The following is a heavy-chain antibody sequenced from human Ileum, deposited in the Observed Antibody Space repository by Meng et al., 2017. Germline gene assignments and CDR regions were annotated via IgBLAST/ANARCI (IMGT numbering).Heavy chain of an antibody. J-gene: IGHJ4*02. CDR3: ARGLLWFGDYGY. Sequence: QVRLQQGGAGLWTPSETLAPPCAYYGGSFSGYNGSRIRQPPGKGREWIGEINHSGSTNYNPSLKSRVTISVDTSKNQFSLKLSSVTAADTAVYSCARGLLWFGDYGYWGQGTLVTVSS. CDR1: GGSFSGYN. CDR2: INHSGST. V-gene: IGHV4-34*01. D-gene: IGHD3-10*01.